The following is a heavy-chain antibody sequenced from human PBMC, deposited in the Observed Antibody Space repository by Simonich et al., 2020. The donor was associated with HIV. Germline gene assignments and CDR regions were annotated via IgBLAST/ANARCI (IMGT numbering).Heavy chain of an antibody. CDR1: GGTFSSYA. CDR2: IIPSFGTA. J-gene: IGHJ2*01. Sequence: QVQLVQSGAEVRKPGSSVKVSCKASGGTFSSYAISWVRQAPGQGLEWMGGIIPSFGTATDYAQKFQGRVTSTADKSTSIAYMELTSLRSEDTAVYYCARDRRSMTTVAYSWYFDLWGRGTLVTVSS. D-gene: IGHD4-17*01. V-gene: IGHV1-69*13. CDR3: ARDRRSMTTVAYSWYFDL.